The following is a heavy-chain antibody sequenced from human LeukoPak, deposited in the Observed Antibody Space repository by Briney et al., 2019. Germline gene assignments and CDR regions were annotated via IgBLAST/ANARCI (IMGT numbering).Heavy chain of an antibody. D-gene: IGHD3-22*01. CDR3: ATDLEENYYDSSGYFSIP. CDR2: INHSGST. J-gene: IGHJ5*02. Sequence: SETLSLTCAVSGGSISSSNWWSWVRQPPGKGLEWIGEINHSGSTNYNPPLKSRVTISVDTSKNQFSLKLSSVTAADTAVYYCATDLEENYYDSSGYFSIPWGQGTLVTVSS. CDR1: GGSISSSNW. V-gene: IGHV4-4*02.